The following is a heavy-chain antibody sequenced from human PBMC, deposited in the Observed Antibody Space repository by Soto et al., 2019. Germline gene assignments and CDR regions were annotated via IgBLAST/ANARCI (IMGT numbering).Heavy chain of an antibody. J-gene: IGHJ4*02. CDR3: ARDVGVIAVSLDY. V-gene: IGHV3-33*01. CDR1: GFTFSNYG. CDR2: IWFDGSKT. Sequence: QVQLVESGGGVVQPGWSQRLSCAASGFTFSNYGMHWVRQAPGKGLEWVAAIWFDGSKTYYADSVKGRFTISRDDSKNTLYLQMNSLRAEDTAVYYCARDVGVIAVSLDYWGQGTRVTVSS. D-gene: IGHD2-21*01.